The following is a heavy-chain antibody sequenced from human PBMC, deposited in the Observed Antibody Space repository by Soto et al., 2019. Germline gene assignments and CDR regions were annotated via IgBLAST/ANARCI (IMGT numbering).Heavy chain of an antibody. Sequence: ASVKVSCKASGYTFTTYDIHWVRRATGQGLEWMGWMNPSSGNTGYAQKFQDRVTMTRNTSISTAYMELGSLESGDTALYYCAASTIRYLNIWGQGTLVTVSS. V-gene: IGHV1-8*01. CDR1: GYTFTTYD. D-gene: IGHD3-9*01. CDR3: AASTIRYLNI. J-gene: IGHJ4*02. CDR2: MNPSSGNT.